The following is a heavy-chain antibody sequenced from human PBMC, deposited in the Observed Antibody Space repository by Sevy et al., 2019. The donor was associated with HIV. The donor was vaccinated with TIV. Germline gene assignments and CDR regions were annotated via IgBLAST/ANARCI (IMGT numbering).Heavy chain of an antibody. Sequence: SLKISCAASGFTFDDYAMHWVRQAPRKGLEWVSGISWKSGSIGYADSVKGRFTISRDNARNALYQQMNSLRADDTAVYYCAKEGYGGIAAAGTGEFDSWGQGTLVTVSS. V-gene: IGHV3-9*01. CDR2: ISWKSGSI. CDR1: GFTFDDYA. CDR3: AKEGYGGIAAAGTGEFDS. J-gene: IGHJ5*01. D-gene: IGHD6-13*01.